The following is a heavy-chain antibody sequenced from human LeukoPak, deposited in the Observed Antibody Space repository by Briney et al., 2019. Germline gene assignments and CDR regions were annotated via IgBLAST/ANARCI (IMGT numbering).Heavy chain of an antibody. CDR1: GFSFSSYA. V-gene: IGHV3-30*18. CDR3: AKSHLQTTITWDFDF. D-gene: IGHD5-12*01. J-gene: IGHJ4*02. CDR2: ISFDGSTK. Sequence: GGSLRLSCAASGFSFSSYAMSWVRQAPGKGLEWVAVISFDGSTKYYTDSVKGRFTISRHNSENTLYLQMNSLRAEDTALYYCAKSHLQTTITWDFDFWRQGTLVTVSS.